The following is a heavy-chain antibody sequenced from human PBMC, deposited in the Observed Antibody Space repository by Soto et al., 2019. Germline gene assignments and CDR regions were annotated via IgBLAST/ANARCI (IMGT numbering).Heavy chain of an antibody. CDR1: GGTFSSYA. V-gene: IGHV1-69*12. J-gene: IGHJ3*02. CDR2: IIPIFGTA. CDR3: ARDNNVDTGTAGGDLDAFDI. Sequence: QVQLVQSGAEVKKPGSSVKVSCKASGGTFSSYAISWVRQAPGQGLEWMGGIIPIFGTANYAQKFQGRVTITADESTSTSYMELSSLGSEDTAVYYCARDNNVDTGTAGGDLDAFDIWGQGTMVTVSS. D-gene: IGHD5-18*01.